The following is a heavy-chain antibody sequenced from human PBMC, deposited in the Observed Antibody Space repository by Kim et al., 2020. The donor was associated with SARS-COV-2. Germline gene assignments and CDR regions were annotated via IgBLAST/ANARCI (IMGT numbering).Heavy chain of an antibody. CDR2: IWYDGSNK. J-gene: IGHJ6*02. CDR1: GFTFSSYG. V-gene: IGHV3-33*01. D-gene: IGHD5-12*01. CDR3: ARGDWVDIVATMHYYGMDV. Sequence: GGSLRLSCAASGFTFSSYGMHWVRQAPGKGLEWVAVIWYDGSNKYYADSVKGRFTISRDNSKNTLYLQMNSLRAEDTAVYYCARGDWVDIVATMHYYGMDVWCQGTTVTVSS.